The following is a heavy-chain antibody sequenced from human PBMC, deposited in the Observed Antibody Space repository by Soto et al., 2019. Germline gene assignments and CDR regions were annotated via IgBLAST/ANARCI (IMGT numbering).Heavy chain of an antibody. J-gene: IGHJ6*02. CDR1: VFTFSSYG. V-gene: IGHV3-30*18. D-gene: IGHD2-2*01. CDR3: AKDGGYCSSTSCYPGSYYYYGMDV. Sequence: SLRLSCAASVFTFSSYGMHWVRQAPGKGLEWVAVISYDGSNKYYADSVKGRFTISRDNSKNTLYLQMNSLRAEDTAVYYCAKDGGYCSSTSCYPGSYYYYGMDVWGQGTTVTVSS. CDR2: ISYDGSNK.